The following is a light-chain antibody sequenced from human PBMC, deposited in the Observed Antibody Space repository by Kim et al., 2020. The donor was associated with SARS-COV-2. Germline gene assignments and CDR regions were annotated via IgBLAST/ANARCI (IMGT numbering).Light chain of an antibody. CDR3: QSYDSSLSALYV. Sequence: QSVLTQPPSVSGAPGQRVPISCTGSSSNIGAGYDVHWYQQLPGTAPKLLIYGNSNRPSGVPDRFSGSKSGTSASLAITGLQAEDEADCYCQSYDSSLSALYVFGTGTKVTVL. CDR1: SSNIGAGYD. CDR2: GNS. J-gene: IGLJ1*01. V-gene: IGLV1-40*01.